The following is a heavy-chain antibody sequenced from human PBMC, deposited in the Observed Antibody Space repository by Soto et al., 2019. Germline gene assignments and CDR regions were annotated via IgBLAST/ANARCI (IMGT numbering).Heavy chain of an antibody. V-gene: IGHV4-34*01. CDR1: GASMNTYY. Sequence: PSETLSLTCTASGASMNTYYWSWIRQPPGKGLEWIGEINHSGSTNYNPSLKSRVTISVDTSKNQFSLKLSSVTAADTAVYYCASPLPGIFVYWGQGTLVTVSS. CDR2: INHSGST. CDR3: ASPLPGIFVY. D-gene: IGHD6-13*01. J-gene: IGHJ4*02.